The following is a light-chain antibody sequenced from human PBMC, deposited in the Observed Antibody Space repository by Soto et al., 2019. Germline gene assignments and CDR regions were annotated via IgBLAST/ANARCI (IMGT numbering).Light chain of an antibody. CDR3: QQYYAYPLT. Sequence: AIRMTQSPSSLSASTGDRVTITCRASQSISSYLAWYQQKPGKAPKLLIFGTSTLQGGVPSRFSGSGSGTDFTLSISRLQSEDSATYYCQQYYAYPLTFGGGTKVEI. V-gene: IGKV1-8*01. CDR2: GTS. CDR1: QSISSY. J-gene: IGKJ4*01.